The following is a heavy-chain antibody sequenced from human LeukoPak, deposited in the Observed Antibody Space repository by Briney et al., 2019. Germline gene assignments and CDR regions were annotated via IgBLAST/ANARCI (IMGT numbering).Heavy chain of an antibody. CDR1: GFTFTSNP. J-gene: IGHJ4*02. V-gene: IGHV3-64D*09. CDR3: VKHPRFCSGACCYFSTDY. Sequence: GGSLRLSCSASGFTFTSNPMHWVRQAPGKGLEYVSAINTDGSSTYYADSVKGRFTISRDNSKNTMYLQMSSLRAEDTAVYYCVKHPRFCSGACCYFSTDYWGQGTRVTVSA. CDR2: INTDGSST. D-gene: IGHD2-15*01.